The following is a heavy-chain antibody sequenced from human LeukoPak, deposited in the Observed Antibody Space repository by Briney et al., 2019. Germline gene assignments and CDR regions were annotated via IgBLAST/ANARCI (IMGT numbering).Heavy chain of an antibody. J-gene: IGHJ6*03. Sequence: GFLRLSCAASGFTFSSYAMSWVRQAPGKGLKWVSTINDNGDGTYYADSVKGRFTISRDNSYNTVSLQMNSLRDEDTGVYYCAKGLRTGVGPYMGYHYYMDVWGKGATVTVSS. CDR2: INDNGDGT. D-gene: IGHD3-16*01. CDR3: AKGLRTGVGPYMGYHYYMDV. CDR1: GFTFSSYA. V-gene: IGHV3-23*01.